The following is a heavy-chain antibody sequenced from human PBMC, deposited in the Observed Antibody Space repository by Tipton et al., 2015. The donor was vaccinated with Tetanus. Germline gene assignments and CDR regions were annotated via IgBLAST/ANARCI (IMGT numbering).Heavy chain of an antibody. Sequence: TLSLTCTVSGASISNSSSYWGWIRQSPGKGLEWIGNIYFSGSTYYNPSLKSRVTISVDTSKNQFSLRLNSVTAADTAVYYCAKLFRVRARGITMVLVVPPGYFDYWGQGTLVTVSS. J-gene: IGHJ4*02. V-gene: IGHV4-39*01. CDR2: IYFSGST. CDR3: AKLFRVRARGITMVLVVPPGYFDY. CDR1: GASISNSSSY. D-gene: IGHD3-22*01.